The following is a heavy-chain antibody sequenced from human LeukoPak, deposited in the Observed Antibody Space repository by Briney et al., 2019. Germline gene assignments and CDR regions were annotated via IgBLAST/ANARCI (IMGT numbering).Heavy chain of an antibody. D-gene: IGHD1-26*01. CDR1: GFTFSSYA. J-gene: IGHJ3*02. CDR3: ARDGSRNKRADAFDI. V-gene: IGHV3-30-3*01. CDR2: ISYDGSNK. Sequence: GRSLRLSCAASGFTFSSYAMHWVRQAPGKGLEWVAVISYDGSNKYYADSVKGRFTISRDNSKNTLYLQMNSLRAEDTAVYYCARDGSRNKRADAFDIWGQGTMVTVSS.